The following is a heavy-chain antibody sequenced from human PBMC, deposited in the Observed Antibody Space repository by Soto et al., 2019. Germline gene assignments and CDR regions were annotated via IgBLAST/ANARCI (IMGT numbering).Heavy chain of an antibody. V-gene: IGHV3-21*01. J-gene: IGHJ6*02. CDR2: TSISSIYI. D-gene: IGHD2-15*01. Sequence: GGSLRLSSPASGFTFSSYAIHWVRQAPGSGLEWVSSTSISSIYIYYADSVKALFTISTNNAKNSLYLQMIRLRAEDTAVYYWARVPRLRSPDYYYGMDVWGQGTTVTVS. CDR3: ARVPRLRSPDYYYGMDV. CDR1: GFTFSSYA.